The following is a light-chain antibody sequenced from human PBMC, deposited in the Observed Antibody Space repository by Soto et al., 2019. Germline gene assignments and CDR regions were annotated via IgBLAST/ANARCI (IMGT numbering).Light chain of an antibody. CDR1: SSDVGGYTY. J-gene: IGLJ1*01. CDR2: DVS. CDR3: SSYTDSTTLSYV. V-gene: IGLV2-14*01. Sequence: QCALTQPASVSGSPGQSITSCCTGTSSDVGGYTYVSWFQQHPGKAPKLMIYDVSSRPSGVSNRFSGSKSGNTASLTISGLQADDEADYYCSSYTDSTTLSYVFGTGTQLTVL.